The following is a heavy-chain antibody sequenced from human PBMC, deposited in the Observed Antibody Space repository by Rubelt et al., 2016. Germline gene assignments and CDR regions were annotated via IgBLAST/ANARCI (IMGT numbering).Heavy chain of an antibody. J-gene: IGHJ5*02. Sequence: QLQLQESGPGLVKPSETLSLTCTVSGGSISSGGYYWSWIRQHPGKGLEWIGYIYYSGSTSYNPSLKSRVTISVDTSKNQFSLRLSSVTAADTAVYYCARADYYDSSGYHNWFDPWGQGTLVTVSS. CDR3: ARADYYDSSGYHNWFDP. V-gene: IGHV4-31*03. D-gene: IGHD3-22*01. CDR1: GGSISSGGYY. CDR2: IYYSGST.